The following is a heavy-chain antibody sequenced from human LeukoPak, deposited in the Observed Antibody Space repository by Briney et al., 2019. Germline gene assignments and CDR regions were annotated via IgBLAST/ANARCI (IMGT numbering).Heavy chain of an antibody. D-gene: IGHD1-7*01. V-gene: IGHV1-24*01. CDR3: AITGTTSYYYGMDV. CDR2: FDAEDGET. CDR1: GYTLTELS. Sequence: ASVKVSCKVSGYTLTELSMHWVRQAPGKGLEWMGGFDAEDGETIYAQKFQGRVTMTEDTSTDTAYMELSSLRSEDTAVYYCAITGTTSYYYGMDVWGQGTTVTVSS. J-gene: IGHJ6*02.